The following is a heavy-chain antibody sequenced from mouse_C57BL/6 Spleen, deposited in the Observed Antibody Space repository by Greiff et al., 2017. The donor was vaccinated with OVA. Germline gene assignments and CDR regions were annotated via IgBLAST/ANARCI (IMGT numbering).Heavy chain of an antibody. CDR1: GYTFTSYW. CDR2: IYPSDSET. Sequence: QVQLQQSGAELVRPGSSVKLSCKASGYTFTSYWMDWVKQRPGQGLEWIGNIYPSDSETHYNQKFKDKATLTVDKSSSTAYMQLSSLTSEDSAVYYCARCYGSSYRYFDVWGTGTTVTVSS. J-gene: IGHJ1*03. CDR3: ARCYGSSYRYFDV. D-gene: IGHD1-1*01. V-gene: IGHV1-61*01.